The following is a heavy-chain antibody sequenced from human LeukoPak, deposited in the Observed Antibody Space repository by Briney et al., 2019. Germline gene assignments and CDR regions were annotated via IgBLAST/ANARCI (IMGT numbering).Heavy chain of an antibody. J-gene: IGHJ4*02. CDR1: GYTLTELS. V-gene: IGHV1-18*01. CDR2: ISAYNGNT. CDR3: ARDLLDYGDYFDY. Sequence: ASVKVSCKVSGYTLTELSMHWVRQAPGQGLEWMGWISAYNGNTNYAQKLQGRVTMTTDTSTSTAYMELRSLRSDDTAVYYCARDLLDYGDYFDYWGQGTLVTVSS. D-gene: IGHD4-17*01.